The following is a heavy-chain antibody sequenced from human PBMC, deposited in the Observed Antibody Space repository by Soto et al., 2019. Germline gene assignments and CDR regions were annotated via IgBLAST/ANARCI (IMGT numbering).Heavy chain of an antibody. CDR1: GGSISSGDYY. D-gene: IGHD3-10*01. V-gene: IGHV4-30-4*01. Sequence: QVQLQESGPGLVKPSQTLSLTCTVSGGSISSGDYYWSWIRQPPGKGLEWIGYIYYSGSTYYNPSHKSRVTISVDTSKDQSSLKLSSVTAADTAVHYCARAQGSGFLVSWGQGTLVTVSS. CDR2: IYYSGST. CDR3: ARAQGSGFLVS. J-gene: IGHJ4*02.